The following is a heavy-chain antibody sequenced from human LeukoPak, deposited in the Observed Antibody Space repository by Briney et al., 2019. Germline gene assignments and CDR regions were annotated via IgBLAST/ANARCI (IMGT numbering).Heavy chain of an antibody. CDR3: AKERGVGAGRTYILLYYFDY. CDR2: IRYDGSNK. D-gene: IGHD6-13*01. Sequence: GGSLRLSCAASGFTFSSYGMHWVRQAPGKGLEWVAFIRYDGSNKYYVDSVKGRFTISRDNSKNTLYLQMNSLRAEDTAVYYCAKERGVGAGRTYILLYYFDYRGQGTLVTVSS. V-gene: IGHV3-30*02. J-gene: IGHJ4*02. CDR1: GFTFSSYG.